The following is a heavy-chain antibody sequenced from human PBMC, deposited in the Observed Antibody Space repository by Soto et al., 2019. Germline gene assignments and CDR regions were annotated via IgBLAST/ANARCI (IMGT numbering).Heavy chain of an antibody. Sequence: QVQLVESGGGVVQPGRSLRLSCAASGFTFSSYGMHWVRQAPGKGLEWVAVISYDGSNKYYADSVKGRFTISRDNPKNTLYLQMTSLRAEDTAVYYCAKDLLGPGRAYGMDVWGQGTTVTVSS. CDR2: ISYDGSNK. D-gene: IGHD7-27*01. CDR3: AKDLLGPGRAYGMDV. J-gene: IGHJ6*02. CDR1: GFTFSSYG. V-gene: IGHV3-30*18.